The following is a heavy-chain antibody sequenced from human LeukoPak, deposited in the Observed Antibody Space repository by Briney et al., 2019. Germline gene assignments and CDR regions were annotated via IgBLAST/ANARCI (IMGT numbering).Heavy chain of an antibody. Sequence: GGSLRLSCAASGFTFSSYGMHWVRQAPGKGLEWVALISYDGSNEYYADSVRGRFTISRDNSKFTLYMQMNSLRAEDTAVYYCAKFGSGNYYNFDYWGQGTLVTVSS. CDR3: AKFGSGNYYNFDY. J-gene: IGHJ4*02. CDR2: ISYDGSNE. D-gene: IGHD3-10*01. CDR1: GFTFSSYG. V-gene: IGHV3-30*18.